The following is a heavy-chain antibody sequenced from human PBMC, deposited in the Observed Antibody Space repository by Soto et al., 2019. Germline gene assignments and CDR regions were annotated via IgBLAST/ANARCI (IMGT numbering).Heavy chain of an antibody. CDR2: ISYDGSNK. CDR1: GFTFSSYG. V-gene: IGHV3-30*18. Sequence: QVQLVESGGGVVQPGRSLRLSCAASGFTFSSYGMHWVRQAPGKGLEWVAVISYDGSNKYYADSVKGRFTISRDNSKNTLYMQMISLRAEDTAVYYCAKADVGYCTNGVCSVDYWGQGTLVTVSS. D-gene: IGHD2-8*01. CDR3: AKADVGYCTNGVCSVDY. J-gene: IGHJ4*02.